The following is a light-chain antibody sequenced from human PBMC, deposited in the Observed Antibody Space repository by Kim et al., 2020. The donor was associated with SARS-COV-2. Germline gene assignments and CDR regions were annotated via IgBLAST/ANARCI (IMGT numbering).Light chain of an antibody. J-gene: IGKJ2*03. CDR1: QGVSHN. CDR2: GAS. Sequence: LPVSLGETSTLFCRAIQGVSHNLAWYQQKPGHAPRLLIYGASTRATDIPARFTGSGSGTEFTLTISSLQSEDFAVYFCQQYNHWYSFGQGTKLEI. CDR3: QQYNHWYS. V-gene: IGKV3-15*01.